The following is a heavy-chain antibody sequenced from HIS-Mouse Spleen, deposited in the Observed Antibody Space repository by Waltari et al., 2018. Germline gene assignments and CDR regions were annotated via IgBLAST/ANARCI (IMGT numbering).Heavy chain of an antibody. CDR3: ARDPGYSSSSNAFDI. CDR1: GYSISSGYY. Sequence: QVQLQESGPGLVKPSETLSLTGTASGYSISSGYYWGWLRQPPGKGLEWIGSIYPSGSTYYNPSLKSRVTISVDTSKNQFSLKLSSVTAADTAVYYCARDPGYSSSSNAFDIWGQGTMVTVSS. J-gene: IGHJ3*02. V-gene: IGHV4-38-2*02. D-gene: IGHD6-6*01. CDR2: IYPSGST.